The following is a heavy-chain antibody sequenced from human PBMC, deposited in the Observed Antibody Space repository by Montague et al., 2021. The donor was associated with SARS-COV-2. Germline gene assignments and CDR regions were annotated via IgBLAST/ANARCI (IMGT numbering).Heavy chain of an antibody. CDR2: KYYTSRWHN. D-gene: IGHD1-26*01. CDR3: ARDGDGWEVPFDF. J-gene: IGHJ4*01. CDR1: GDSVTRTGIA. V-gene: IGHV6-1*01. Sequence: CAISGDSVTRTGIACACSRRSPSNALEYLGWKYYTSRWHNDQAPSVKGRLTVNPDTSKDQFSLHLNSVTPEDTAVYYCARDGDGWEVPFDFWSQGTLVTVSS.